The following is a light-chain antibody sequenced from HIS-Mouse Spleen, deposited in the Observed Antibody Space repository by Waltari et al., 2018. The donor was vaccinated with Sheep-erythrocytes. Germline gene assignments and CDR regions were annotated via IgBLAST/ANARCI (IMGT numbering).Light chain of an antibody. J-gene: IGKJ4*01. CDR2: DAS. V-gene: IGKV3-11*01. CDR3: QQSYSTPPLT. CDR1: QSVSSY. Sequence: EIVLTQSPATLSLSPGERATLPCRASQSVSSYLAWYQQKPGQAPRLLIYDASNRATGIPARFSGSGSGTDFTLTISSLEPEDFAVYYCQQSYSTPPLTFGGGTKVEIK.